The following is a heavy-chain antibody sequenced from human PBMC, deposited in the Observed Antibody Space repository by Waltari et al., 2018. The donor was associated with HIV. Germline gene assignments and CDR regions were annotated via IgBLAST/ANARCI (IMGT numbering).Heavy chain of an antibody. D-gene: IGHD6-13*01. V-gene: IGHV4-39*07. CDR2: IYYSGST. CDR1: GGSISSSSYY. CDR3: ARALRGIAAAGDAFDI. Sequence: QLQLQESGPGLVKPSETLSLTCTVSGGSISSSSYYWGWIRQPPGKGLEWIGSIYYSGSTYYNPSLKRRVTISVDTSKNQFSLKLSSVTAADTAVYYCARALRGIAAAGDAFDIWGQGTMVTVSS. J-gene: IGHJ3*02.